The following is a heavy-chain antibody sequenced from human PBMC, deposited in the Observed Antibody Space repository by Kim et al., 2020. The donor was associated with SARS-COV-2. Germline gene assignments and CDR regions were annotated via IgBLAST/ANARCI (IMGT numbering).Heavy chain of an antibody. CDR2: INHSGST. D-gene: IGHD3-9*01. J-gene: IGHJ4*02. CDR1: GGSFSGYY. Sequence: SETLSLTCAVYGGSFSGYYWSWIRQPPGKGLEWIGEINHSGSTNYNPSLKSRVTISVDTSKNQFALKLSSVTAADTAVYYCARGGSTYYDFLTGYSLSYFDYWGQGTLVTVSS. V-gene: IGHV4-34*01. CDR3: ARGGSTYYDFLTGYSLSYFDY.